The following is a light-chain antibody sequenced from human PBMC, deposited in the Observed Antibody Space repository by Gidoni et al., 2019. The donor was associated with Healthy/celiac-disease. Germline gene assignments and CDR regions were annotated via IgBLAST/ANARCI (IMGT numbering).Light chain of an antibody. CDR1: SSDVGGYNY. J-gene: IGLJ2*01. CDR3: SSYTSSSTPHVV. Sequence: QSALTQPASVSGSPGQSITISCTGTSSDVGGYNYVSWYQQHPGKAPKLRFYEVRNRPSGVSNRFSGSKSGNTASLTISGLQAEDEADYYCSSYTSSSTPHVVFGGGTKLTVL. CDR2: EVR. V-gene: IGLV2-14*01.